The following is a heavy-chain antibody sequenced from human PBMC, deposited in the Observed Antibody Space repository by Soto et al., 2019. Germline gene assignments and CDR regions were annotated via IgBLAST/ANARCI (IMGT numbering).Heavy chain of an antibody. CDR3: ARGEVGTVGWGYFDY. CDR2: IYYSGST. V-gene: IGHV4-59*01. D-gene: IGHD3-16*01. Sequence: SETLSLTCTVSGGSISSYYWSWIRQPPGKGLEWIGYIYYSGSTNYNPSLKSRVTISVDTSKNQFSLKLSSVTAADTAVYYCARGEVGTVGWGYFDYWGQGTLVTVSS. J-gene: IGHJ4*02. CDR1: GGSISSYY.